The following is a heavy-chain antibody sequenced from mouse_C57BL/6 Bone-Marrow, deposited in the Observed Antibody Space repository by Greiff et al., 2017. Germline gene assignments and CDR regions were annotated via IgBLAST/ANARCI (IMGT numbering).Heavy chain of an antibody. CDR2: ISGGGGNT. CDR1: GFTFSSYT. D-gene: IGHD1-1*01. J-gene: IGHJ1*03. Sequence: DVQLVESGGGLVKPGGSLKLSCAASGFTFSSYTMSWVRQTPEKRLEWVATISGGGGNTYSPDSVKGRFTISRDNAKNTLYLQMSSLRSEDTALYYCARRSDYYGSSYWYFDVWGTGTTVTGSS. V-gene: IGHV5-9*01. CDR3: ARRSDYYGSSYWYFDV.